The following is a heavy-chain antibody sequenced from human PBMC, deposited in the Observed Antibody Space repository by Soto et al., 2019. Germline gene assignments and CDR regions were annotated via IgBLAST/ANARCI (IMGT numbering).Heavy chain of an antibody. V-gene: IGHV4-4*02. D-gene: IGHD1-26*01. J-gene: IGHJ6*02. Sequence: QVQLQESGPGLVKPSGTLSLTCAVSGGSISSSNWWSWVRQPPGKGLEWIGEIYHSGSTNYNPSLKSRVTISVDRSQNQFSLELSSVTAADTAVYYCARVSGSSYYGMVVWGQGTTVTVSS. CDR2: IYHSGST. CDR3: ARVSGSSYYGMVV. CDR1: GGSISSSNW.